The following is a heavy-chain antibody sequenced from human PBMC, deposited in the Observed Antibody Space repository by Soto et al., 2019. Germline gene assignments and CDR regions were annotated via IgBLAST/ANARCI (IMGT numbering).Heavy chain of an antibody. CDR2: INHSGST. CDR3: ARGRVGEQWLVDY. D-gene: IGHD6-19*01. J-gene: IGHJ4*02. Sequence: SETLSITCAVYGGSFSGYYWSWIRQPPGKGLEWIGEINHSGSTNYNPSLKSRVTISVDTSKNQFSLKLSSVTAADTAVYYCARGRVGEQWLVDYWGQGTLVTVAS. CDR1: GGSFSGYY. V-gene: IGHV4-34*01.